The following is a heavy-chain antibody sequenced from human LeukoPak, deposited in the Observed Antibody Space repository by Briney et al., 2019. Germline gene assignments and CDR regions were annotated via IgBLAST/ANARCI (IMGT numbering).Heavy chain of an antibody. Sequence: PGRSLRLSCAASGFTFSSYGMHWVRQAPGKGLEWVAVIWYDGSNKYYADSVKGRFTISRDNSKNTLYLQMNSLRADDTAVYYCAKSRPRRTTHYMDVWGKGTTVTVSS. CDR1: GFTFSSYG. D-gene: IGHD4-17*01. CDR2: IWYDGSNK. J-gene: IGHJ6*03. CDR3: AKSRPRRTTHYMDV. V-gene: IGHV3-33*06.